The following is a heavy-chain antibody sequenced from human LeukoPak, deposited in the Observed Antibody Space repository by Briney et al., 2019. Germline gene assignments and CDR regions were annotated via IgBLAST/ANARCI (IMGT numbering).Heavy chain of an antibody. CDR3: TTRPGYDFWSGSPYYFDY. CDR2: IIPIVGST. J-gene: IGHJ4*02. CDR1: TFTSYD. D-gene: IGHD3-3*01. V-gene: IGHV1-69*04. Sequence: TFTSYDINWVRQATGQGLEWMGRIIPIVGSTNYAEKLQGRVTITADKSTSTVYMELSSLRSEDTAVYYCTTRPGYDFWSGSPYYFDYWGQGTLVTVSS.